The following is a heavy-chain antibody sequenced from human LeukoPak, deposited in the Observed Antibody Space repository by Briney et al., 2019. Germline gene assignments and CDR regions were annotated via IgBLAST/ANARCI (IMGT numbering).Heavy chain of an antibody. CDR3: AKGGSMIVVVNLGIEFDY. Sequence: GGSLRLSCAASGFTFSSYAMSWVRQAPGKGLEWVSAISGSGGSTYYADSVKGRFTISRDNSKNTLYLQMNSLRAEDTAVYYCAKGGSMIVVVNLGIEFDYWGQGTLVTVSS. CDR1: GFTFSSYA. V-gene: IGHV3-23*01. D-gene: IGHD3-22*01. J-gene: IGHJ4*02. CDR2: ISGSGGST.